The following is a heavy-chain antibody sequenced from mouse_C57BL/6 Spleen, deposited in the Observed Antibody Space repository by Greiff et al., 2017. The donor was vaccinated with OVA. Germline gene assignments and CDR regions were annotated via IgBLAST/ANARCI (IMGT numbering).Heavy chain of an antibody. Sequence: EVQLVESGGGLVKPGGSLKLSCAASGFTFSSYAMSWVRQTPEKRLEWVATISDGGSYTYYPDNVQGRFTISRDKAKNNLYLQMSHLKSEDTAMYYCARERDYYGSSYGWYFDVWGTGTTVTVSS. CDR1: GFTFSSYA. J-gene: IGHJ1*03. D-gene: IGHD1-1*01. V-gene: IGHV5-4*01. CDR2: ISDGGSYT. CDR3: ARERDYYGSSYGWYFDV.